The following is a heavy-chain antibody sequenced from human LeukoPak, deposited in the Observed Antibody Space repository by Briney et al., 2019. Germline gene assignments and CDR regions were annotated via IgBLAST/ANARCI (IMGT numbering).Heavy chain of an antibody. V-gene: IGHV1-69*13. CDR3: ASRYCGSANCQWGDYYYYG. D-gene: IGHD2-2*01. CDR1: GGTLSSYA. Sequence: SVKVSCKASGGTLSSYAISWGRQAPGQGLEWMGGIIPIFGTTKYSQKFQGRVTITAAESTGTAFMDLNSLTSDDTAVYYCASRYCGSANCQWGDYYYYG. CDR2: IIPIFGTT. J-gene: IGHJ6*01.